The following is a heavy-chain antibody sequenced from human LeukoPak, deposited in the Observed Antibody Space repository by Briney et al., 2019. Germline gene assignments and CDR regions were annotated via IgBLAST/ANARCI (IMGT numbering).Heavy chain of an antibody. CDR3: AKAQAVAGGRWFDP. V-gene: IGHV3-23*01. CDR1: GFTFSSYA. J-gene: IGHJ5*02. Sequence: GGSLRLSCAASGFTFSSYAMSWVRQAPGKGLEWVSPISGSGGSTYFADSVKGRFTISRDNSKNTLYLQMNSLRAEDTAVYYCAKAQAVAGGRWFDPWGQGTLVTVSS. D-gene: IGHD6-19*01. CDR2: ISGSGGST.